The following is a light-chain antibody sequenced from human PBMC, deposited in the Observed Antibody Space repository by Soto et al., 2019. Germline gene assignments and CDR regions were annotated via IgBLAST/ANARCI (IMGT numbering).Light chain of an antibody. CDR1: QSVSNN. CDR3: QQYNNWART. Sequence: EIVMTQSPATLSVSPGERATLSCRAIQSVSNNLAWYQQKRCQAPRLLMYGASTRATGIPARFSGSGSGTEFTLTISSLQSADFAVYFCQQYNNWARTFGQGTKVEVK. J-gene: IGKJ1*01. V-gene: IGKV3-15*01. CDR2: GAS.